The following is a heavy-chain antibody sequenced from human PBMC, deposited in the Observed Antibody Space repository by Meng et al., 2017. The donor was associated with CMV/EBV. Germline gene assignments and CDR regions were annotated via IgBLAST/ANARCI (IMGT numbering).Heavy chain of an antibody. CDR2: MNPNSGNT. J-gene: IGHJ6*02. V-gene: IGHV1-8*03. CDR3: ARGDFVIVPAATKIPRQYYYYGMDV. D-gene: IGHD2-2*01. CDR1: GYISTSYD. Sequence: ASVMVSCKASGYISTSYDINWVRHATGRGLEWMGWMNPNSGNTGYAHKVQGRVTITRNTSISTAYMKLSSLRSEDTAVYYCARGDFVIVPAATKIPRQYYYYGMDVWGQGTTVTVSS.